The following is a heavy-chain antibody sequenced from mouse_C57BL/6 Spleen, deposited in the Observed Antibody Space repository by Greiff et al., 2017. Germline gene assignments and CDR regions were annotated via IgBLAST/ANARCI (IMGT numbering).Heavy chain of an antibody. CDR3: VREAY. CDR1: GYAFTNYL. V-gene: IGHV1-54*01. CDR2: INPGSGGT. J-gene: IGHJ3*01. Sequence: QVQLQQSGAELVRPGTSVKVSCKASGYAFTNYLIEWVKQRPGQGLEWIGVINPGSGGTNYNEKLKGKATLTADKSSSTAYMQLSSLTSEYSAVYFCVREAYWGQGTLVTVSA.